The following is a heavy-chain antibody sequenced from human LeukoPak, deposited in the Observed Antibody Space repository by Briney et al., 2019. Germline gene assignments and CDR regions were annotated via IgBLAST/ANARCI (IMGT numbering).Heavy chain of an antibody. D-gene: IGHD4-17*01. CDR3: ARDPLDYGDDPLIYYYYMDV. CDR2: ISAYNGNT. V-gene: IGHV1-18*01. Sequence: EASVKVSCKASGYTFTSYGISWVRQAPGQGLEWLGWISAYNGNTNYAQKLQGRVTMTTDTSTSTAYMELRSMRSDDTAVYYCARDPLDYGDDPLIYYYYMDVWGKGTTVTVSS. J-gene: IGHJ6*03. CDR1: GYTFTSYG.